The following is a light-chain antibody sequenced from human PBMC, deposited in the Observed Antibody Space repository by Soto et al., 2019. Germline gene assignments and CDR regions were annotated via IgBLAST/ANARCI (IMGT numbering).Light chain of an antibody. CDR3: QQRASWPYT. J-gene: IGKJ2*01. V-gene: IGKV3-11*01. CDR1: HDVSVS. CDR2: DAS. Sequence: EIVLTQSPDTLSLSPGEGATVSCRASHDVSVSLVWYRQRPGQSPRLLIHDASNRATGISARFSGSGSGTDFTLTIGSLEPEESALYYCQQRASWPYTSGQGTKVDNK.